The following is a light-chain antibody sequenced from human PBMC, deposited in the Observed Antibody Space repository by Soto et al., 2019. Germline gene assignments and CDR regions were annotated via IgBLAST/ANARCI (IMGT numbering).Light chain of an antibody. J-gene: IGKJ4*01. Sequence: EIVLTQSPDTLSLSPGERATLSCRASQSVSGYLGWYQQKPGQAPRLLIYDASNRAYGVPARFRGSGSGTNVTLTIASREPEDFSVDYCQQRSNWPYLTFGGGTRV. CDR3: QQRSNWPYLT. CDR1: QSVSGY. V-gene: IGKV3-11*01. CDR2: DAS.